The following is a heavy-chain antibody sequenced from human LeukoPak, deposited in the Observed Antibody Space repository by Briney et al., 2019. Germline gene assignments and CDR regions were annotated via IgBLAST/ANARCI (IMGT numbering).Heavy chain of an antibody. CDR1: GGSISSYY. Sequence: ETLSLTCTVSGGSISSYYWSWVRQAPGKGLEWVSVIYSGGSTTYAESVKGRFTISRDNSKNTLYLQMNSLRAEDTAVYYCARDDLVRGGGSYGVFDYWGQGTLVTVSS. CDR2: IYSGGST. V-gene: IGHV3-66*01. CDR3: ARDDLVRGGGSYGVFDY. D-gene: IGHD3-16*01. J-gene: IGHJ4*02.